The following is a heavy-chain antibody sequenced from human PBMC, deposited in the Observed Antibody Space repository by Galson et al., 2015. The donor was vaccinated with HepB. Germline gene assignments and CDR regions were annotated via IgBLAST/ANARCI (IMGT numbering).Heavy chain of an antibody. D-gene: IGHD2-2*01. Sequence: SLRLSCAASGFTFSSYAMHWVRQAPGKGLEYVSAISSNGGSTYYADSVKGRFTISRDNSKNTLYLQMSSLRAEDTAVYYCVKHPRYCSSTSCVKGYFQHWGQGTLVTVSS. J-gene: IGHJ1*01. CDR1: GFTFSSYA. V-gene: IGHV3-64D*06. CDR2: ISSNGGST. CDR3: VKHPRYCSSTSCVKGYFQH.